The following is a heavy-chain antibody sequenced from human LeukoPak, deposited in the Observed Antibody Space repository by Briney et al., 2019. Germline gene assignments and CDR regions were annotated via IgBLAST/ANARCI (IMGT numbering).Heavy chain of an antibody. J-gene: IGHJ4*02. D-gene: IGHD4-17*01. V-gene: IGHV1-2*02. Sequence: GWINPNSGGTNYAQKFQGRVTMTRDTSISTAYMELSRLRSDDTAVYYCARSTVTTFMNYWGQGTLVTVSS. CDR3: ARSTVTTFMNY. CDR2: INPNSGGT.